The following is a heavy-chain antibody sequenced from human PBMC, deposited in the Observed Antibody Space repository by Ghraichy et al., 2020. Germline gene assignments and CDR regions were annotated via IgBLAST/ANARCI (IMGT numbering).Heavy chain of an antibody. D-gene: IGHD3-3*01. Sequence: SKTLSLTCTVSGGPVSSSNSYWAWLRQSPGKGLEWIANVYYTGQKYYNPSLRSRVTISVDTSKNQFSLNLYSVTAPDTAVYYCARLEVPGNFDYWGQGTLVPVSS. CDR3: ARLEVPGNFDY. CDR1: GGPVSSSNSY. CDR2: VYYTGQK. J-gene: IGHJ4*02. V-gene: IGHV4-39*01.